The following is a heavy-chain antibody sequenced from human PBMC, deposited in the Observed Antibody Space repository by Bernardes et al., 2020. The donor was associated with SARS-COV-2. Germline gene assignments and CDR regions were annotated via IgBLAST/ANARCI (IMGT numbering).Heavy chain of an antibody. CDR3: ARADSREFDH. Sequence: SEPLSLTCAVFGGSFSGYYWSWIRRPPGKGLEWIGEIDYSGITNYNPSLKSRVTISLDTSKNQFSLKLGSVTAADTAVYYCARADSREFDHWGQGALGSVSS. D-gene: IGHD2-15*01. V-gene: IGHV4-34*01. CDR1: GGSFSGYY. CDR2: IDYSGIT. J-gene: IGHJ5*02.